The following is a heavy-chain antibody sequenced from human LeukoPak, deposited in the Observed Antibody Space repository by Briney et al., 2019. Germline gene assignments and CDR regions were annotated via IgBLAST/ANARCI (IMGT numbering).Heavy chain of an antibody. CDR1: GGSISSSSYY. J-gene: IGHJ5*02. Sequence: SETLSLTCTVSGGSISSSSYYWGWIRQPPGKGLVWIGSIYYSGSTYYNPSLKSRVTISVDTSKNQFSLKLSSVTAADTAVYYCARQLEYYYDPNWFDPWGQGTLVTVSS. CDR2: IYYSGST. V-gene: IGHV4-39*01. D-gene: IGHD3-22*01. CDR3: ARQLEYYYDPNWFDP.